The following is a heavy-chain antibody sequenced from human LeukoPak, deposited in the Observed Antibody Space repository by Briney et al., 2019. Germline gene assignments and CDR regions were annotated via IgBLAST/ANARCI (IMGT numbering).Heavy chain of an antibody. Sequence: PGGSLRLSCAVSGFTIRTNYMSWVRPAPGKGLEWVVRIKSKTDGGTADYAATVEGRFTLSRDDSEKTVYLQTNSLKTEDTALYYCTTEPPRILEWLLYEDHSYGMDVWGQGTTVTVSS. D-gene: IGHD3-3*01. CDR2: IKSKTDGGTA. V-gene: IGHV3-15*01. CDR3: TTEPPRILEWLLYEDHSYGMDV. J-gene: IGHJ6*02. CDR1: GFTIRTNY.